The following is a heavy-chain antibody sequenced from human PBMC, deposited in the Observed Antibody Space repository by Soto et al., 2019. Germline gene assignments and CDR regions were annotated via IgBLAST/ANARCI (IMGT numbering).Heavy chain of an antibody. V-gene: IGHV1-8*01. CDR1: GYTFTSYN. D-gene: IGHD4-17*01. CDR3: ARGPTNGDYDGSHGGDY. CDR2: MNPNSGNT. J-gene: IGHJ4*02. Sequence: QVQLVQSGAEVKKPGASVKVSCKASGYTFTSYNINWVRQATGQGLEWMGWMNPNSGNTGYAQKFQGRVTMTRNTSISTAYMELSSLRSEDTAVYYCARGPTNGDYDGSHGGDYWGQGTLVTVSS.